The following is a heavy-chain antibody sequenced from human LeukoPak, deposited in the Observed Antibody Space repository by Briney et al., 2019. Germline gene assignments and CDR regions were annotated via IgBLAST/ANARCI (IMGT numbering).Heavy chain of an antibody. V-gene: IGHV4-31*03. D-gene: IGHD5-18*01. CDR3: ATSSGGYTAASVAFDI. CDR2: IYYSGST. J-gene: IGHJ3*02. CDR1: GGSISSGGYY. Sequence: PSQTLSLTCTVSGGSISSGGYYWSWIRQHPGKGVEWIGYIYYSGSTYYNPSLKSRVTISVDTSKNQFSLKLSSVTAADTAVYYCATSSGGYTAASVAFDIWGQGTMVTVSS.